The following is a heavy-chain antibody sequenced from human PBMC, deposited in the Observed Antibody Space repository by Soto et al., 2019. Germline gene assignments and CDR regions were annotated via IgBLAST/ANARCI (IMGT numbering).Heavy chain of an antibody. D-gene: IGHD2-21*02. CDR3: SRGPYFGADRDFDC. CDR1: GASISSYH. CDR2: IYTSGTT. Sequence: SETLSLTCTVSGASISSYHWSWIRQPAGKGLEWIGRIYTSGTTNYNPSLKSRVTMSVDTSKNQFSLNLTSVTAADTAVYYCSRGPYFGADRDFDCWGQGTLVTVSS. V-gene: IGHV4-4*07. J-gene: IGHJ5*01.